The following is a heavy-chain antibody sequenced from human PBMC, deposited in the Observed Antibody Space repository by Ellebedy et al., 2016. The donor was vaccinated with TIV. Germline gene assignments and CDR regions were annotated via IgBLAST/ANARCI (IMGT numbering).Heavy chain of an antibody. CDR2: ISAGSDAT. CDR1: GFSFNTFF. Sequence: GESLKISGAASGFSFNTFFMSWVRHSPWRGLEWVSTISAGSDATRFADSVKGRFTISRDNSKNTVYLRMNDLRAEDTAVYYCRQGHYADYWGQGTLVTVSS. CDR3: RQGHYADY. V-gene: IGHV3-23*01. J-gene: IGHJ4*02.